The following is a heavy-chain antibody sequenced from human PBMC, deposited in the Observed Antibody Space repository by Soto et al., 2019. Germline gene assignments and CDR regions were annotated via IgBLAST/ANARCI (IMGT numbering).Heavy chain of an antibody. D-gene: IGHD1-7*01. J-gene: IGHJ3*02. Sequence: GGSLRLSCAASGFTFSSYGMHWVRQAPGKGLEWVAVISYDGSNKYYADSVKGRFTISRDNSKNTLYLQMNSLRAEDTAVYYCAKTGTMRMSAFDIWGQGTMVTVSS. CDR1: GFTFSSYG. V-gene: IGHV3-30*18. CDR3: AKTGTMRMSAFDI. CDR2: ISYDGSNK.